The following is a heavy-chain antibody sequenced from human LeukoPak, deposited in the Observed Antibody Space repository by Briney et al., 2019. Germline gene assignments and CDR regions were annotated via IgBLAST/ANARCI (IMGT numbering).Heavy chain of an antibody. J-gene: IGHJ5*02. CDR3: ARAPSPIAAAGTRMDWFDP. D-gene: IGHD6-13*01. Sequence: SVKVSCKASGGTFSSYAISWVRQAPGQGLEWMGGIIPIFGTANYAQKFQGRVTITTDESTSTAYMELSSLRSEDTAVYYCARAPSPIAAAGTRMDWFDPWGQGTLVTVTS. CDR1: GGTFSSYA. CDR2: IIPIFGTA. V-gene: IGHV1-69*05.